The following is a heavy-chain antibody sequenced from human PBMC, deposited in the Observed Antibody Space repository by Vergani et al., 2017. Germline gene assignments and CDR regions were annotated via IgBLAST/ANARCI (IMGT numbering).Heavy chain of an antibody. V-gene: IGHV3-48*04. CDR3: ARRYYDFWSGYWFDY. CDR2: ISSSGSTI. Sequence: EVQLLESGGGLVQPGGSLRLSCAASGFTFSSYAMSWVRQAPGKGLEWVSYISSSGSTIYYADSVKGRFTISRDNAKNSLYLQMNSLRAEDTAVYYCARRYYDFWSGYWFDYWGQGTLVTVSS. D-gene: IGHD3-3*01. CDR1: GFTFSSYA. J-gene: IGHJ4*02.